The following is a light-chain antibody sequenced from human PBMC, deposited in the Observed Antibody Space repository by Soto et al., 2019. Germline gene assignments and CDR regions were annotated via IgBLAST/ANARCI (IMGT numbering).Light chain of an antibody. CDR2: DTS. V-gene: IGKV1-33*01. Sequence: DIEMTQSPSSLSASVVDRVIITCQASQDISNYLNWYQEKPGRVPKLLIYDTSNLQTGVPSRFSGSGSGTDGTFTITILQPEDIATYYCQQHNTVPLTFGGGTTVEIK. CDR3: QQHNTVPLT. J-gene: IGKJ4*01. CDR1: QDISNY.